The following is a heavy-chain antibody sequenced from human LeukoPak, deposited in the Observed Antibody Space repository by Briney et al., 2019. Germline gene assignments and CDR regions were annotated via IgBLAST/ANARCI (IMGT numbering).Heavy chain of an antibody. J-gene: IGHJ4*02. D-gene: IGHD3-10*01. CDR3: ARDTWFGAGRTFAY. CDR2: FYTSGST. V-gene: IGHV4-61*02. Sequence: SQTLSLTCSVSGGSISSGSYYWSWIRQPAGKGLEWIGRFYTSGSTNYNPSLKSRVTISVDTSKNQFSLKLSSVTAADTAVYYCARDTWFGAGRTFAYWGQGTLATVSS. CDR1: GGSISSGSYY.